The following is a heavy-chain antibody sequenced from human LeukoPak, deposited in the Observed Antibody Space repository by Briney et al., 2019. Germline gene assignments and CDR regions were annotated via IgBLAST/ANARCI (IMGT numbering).Heavy chain of an antibody. CDR3: AREGPGSSWYNY. Sequence: SETLSLTCTVSGGSISSYYWSWIRQPPGKGLEWIGYIYYSGSTNYNPSLKSRVTISVDTSKNQFSLKLSSVTAADTAVYYCAREGPGSSWYNYWGQGTLVTVSS. CDR2: IYYSGST. J-gene: IGHJ4*02. D-gene: IGHD6-13*01. CDR1: GGSISSYY. V-gene: IGHV4-59*12.